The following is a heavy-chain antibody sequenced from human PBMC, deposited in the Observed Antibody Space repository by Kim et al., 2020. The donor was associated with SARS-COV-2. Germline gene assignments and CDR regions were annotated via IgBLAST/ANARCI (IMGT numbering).Heavy chain of an antibody. CDR2: ISGDGSSA. CDR3: AKEFKAYGYGSYYYNMDV. V-gene: IGHV3-43*02. D-gene: IGHD5-18*01. Sequence: GGSLRLSCAASGFSFDDYAMHWVRQDPGKGLEWVSLISGDGSSAYYADSVKGRFTISRDNSKNSLYLQMNSLRTEDTALYYCAKEFKAYGYGSYYYNMDVWGQGTTVTVSS. CDR1: GFSFDDYA. J-gene: IGHJ6*02.